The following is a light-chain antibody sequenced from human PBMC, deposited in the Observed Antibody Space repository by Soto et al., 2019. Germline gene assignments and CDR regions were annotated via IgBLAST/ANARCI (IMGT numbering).Light chain of an antibody. CDR3: QQYNSWWT. V-gene: IGKV3-20*01. J-gene: IGKJ1*01. Sequence: EIVLTQSPGTLSLSPGERATLSCRASQSVSSSYLAWYQQKPGQAPRLLIYGASSRATGIPARFGGSGSGTDFTLTISSLQSEDFAVYYCQQYNSWWTFGQGTKVDIK. CDR2: GAS. CDR1: QSVSSSY.